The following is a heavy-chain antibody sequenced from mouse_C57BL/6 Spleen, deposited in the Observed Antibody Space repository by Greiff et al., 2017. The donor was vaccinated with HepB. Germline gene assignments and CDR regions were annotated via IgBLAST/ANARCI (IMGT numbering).Heavy chain of an antibody. D-gene: IGHD2-2*01. CDR3: AFYYGYDVGFAY. Sequence: EVKLEESGGGLVKPGGSLKLSCAASGFTFSSYAMSWVRQTPEKRLEWVATISDDGSYTYYPDNVKGRFTISRDNAKNNLYLQMSHLKSEDTAMYYCAFYYGYDVGFAYWGQGTLVTVSA. V-gene: IGHV5-4*03. CDR2: ISDDGSYT. CDR1: GFTFSSYA. J-gene: IGHJ3*01.